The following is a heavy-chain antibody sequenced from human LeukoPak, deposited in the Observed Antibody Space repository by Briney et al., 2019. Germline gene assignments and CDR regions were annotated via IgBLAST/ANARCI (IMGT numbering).Heavy chain of an antibody. Sequence: SQTLSLTCTVSGGSISSGDYYWSWIRQPPGKGLEWIGYIYYSGSTYYNPSLKSRVTISVDTSKNQFSLKLSSVTAADTAVYYCATRIIRRAGGVDYWGQGTLVTVSS. CDR1: GGSISSGDYY. V-gene: IGHV4-30-4*01. CDR2: IYYSGST. J-gene: IGHJ4*02. D-gene: IGHD3-16*01. CDR3: ATRIIRRAGGVDY.